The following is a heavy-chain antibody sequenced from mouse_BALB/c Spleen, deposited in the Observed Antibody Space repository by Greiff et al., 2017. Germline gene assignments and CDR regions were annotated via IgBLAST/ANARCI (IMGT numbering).Heavy chain of an antibody. CDR1: GFTFSSYA. CDR3: ARGGYGSRFDY. D-gene: IGHD1-1*01. CDR2: ISSGGST. Sequence: EVMQVESGGGLVKPGGSLKLSCAASGFTFSSYAMSWVRQTPEKRLEWVASISSGGSTYYPDSVKGRFTISRDNARNILYLQMSSLRSEDTAMYYCARGGYGSRFDYWGQGTTLTVSS. V-gene: IGHV5-6-5*01. J-gene: IGHJ2*01.